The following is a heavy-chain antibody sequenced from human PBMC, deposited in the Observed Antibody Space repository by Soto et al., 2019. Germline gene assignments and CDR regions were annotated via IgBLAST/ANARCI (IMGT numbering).Heavy chain of an antibody. CDR1: GGSFRNYY. CDR2: VNHSGEA. J-gene: IGHJ4*02. Sequence: PSETLSLTCGVYGGSFRNYYWIWVRQPPGKGLEWIGEVNHSGEATYNPSLQSRVTISLDTSNNHFSLKLSSVTAADTAVYYCARRPIVPEPTSFDYWGQGTLVTVSS. V-gene: IGHV4-34*01. CDR3: ARRPIVPEPTSFDY. D-gene: IGHD1-26*01.